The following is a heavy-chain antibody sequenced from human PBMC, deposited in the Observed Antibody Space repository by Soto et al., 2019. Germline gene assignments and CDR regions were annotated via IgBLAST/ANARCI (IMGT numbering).Heavy chain of an antibody. J-gene: IGHJ4*02. V-gene: IGHV1-18*04. CDR1: GYTFTNYG. CDR3: ARDLCNSTSCKLDS. D-gene: IGHD2-2*01. Sequence: GASVKVSCKASGYTFTNYGISWVRQAPGQGLECMGWISAYNGDTNYAQNLQGRVTMTTDTSTSTAYMELRSLRSDDTAVYYCARDLCNSTSCKLDSWGQGTLVTVSS. CDR2: ISAYNGDT.